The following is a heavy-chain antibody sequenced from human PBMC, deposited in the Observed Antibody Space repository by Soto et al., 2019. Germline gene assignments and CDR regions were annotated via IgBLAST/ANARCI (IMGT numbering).Heavy chain of an antibody. D-gene: IGHD3-22*01. CDR3: TTDYTMIVVVYLEVDAFDI. CDR1: GFTFSNAW. Sequence: GGSLRLSCAASGFTFSNAWMNWVRQAPGKGLEWVGRIKSKTDGGTTDYAAPVKGRFTISRDDSKNTLYLQMNSLKTEDTAVYYCTTDYTMIVVVYLEVDAFDIWGQGTMVTVSS. CDR2: IKSKTDGGTT. V-gene: IGHV3-15*07. J-gene: IGHJ3*02.